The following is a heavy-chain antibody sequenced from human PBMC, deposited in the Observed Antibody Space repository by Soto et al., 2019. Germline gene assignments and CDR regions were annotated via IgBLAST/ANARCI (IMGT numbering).Heavy chain of an antibody. Sequence: VASVKVSCKASGYTFTSYAMHWVRQAPGQRLEWMGWINAGNGNTKYSQKFQGRVTITRDTSASTAYMELSSLRSEDTAVYYCAWSSVVLTAADFWGQGTLVTVSS. V-gene: IGHV1-3*01. CDR3: AWSSVVLTAADF. J-gene: IGHJ4*02. D-gene: IGHD2-21*02. CDR1: GYTFTSYA. CDR2: INAGNGNT.